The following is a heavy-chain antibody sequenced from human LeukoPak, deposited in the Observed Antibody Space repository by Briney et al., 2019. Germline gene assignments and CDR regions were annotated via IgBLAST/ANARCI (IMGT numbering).Heavy chain of an antibody. CDR1: GGSISSYY. V-gene: IGHV4-59*01. J-gene: IGHJ5*02. D-gene: IGHD6-13*01. Sequence: SETLSPTCTVSGGSISSYYWSWIRQPPGKGLEWIGYIYYSGSTNYNPSLKSRVTISVDTSKNQFSLKLSSVTAADTAVYYCARSIVAAAGTVWFDPWGQGTLVTVSS. CDR2: IYYSGST. CDR3: ARSIVAAAGTVWFDP.